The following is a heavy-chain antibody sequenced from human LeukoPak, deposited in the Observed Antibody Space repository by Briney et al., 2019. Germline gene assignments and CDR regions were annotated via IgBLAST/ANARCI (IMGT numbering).Heavy chain of an antibody. Sequence: GGSLRLSCAASGFTFSSYWMSWVRQAPGKGLEWVANIKQDGSEKYYVDSVKGRFTISRDNAKNSLYLQMNSLRAEDTAVYYCARDWQAYYDILTATPRPYYYYGMDVWGQGTTVTVSS. CDR1: GFTFSSYW. D-gene: IGHD3-9*01. CDR2: IKQDGSEK. J-gene: IGHJ6*02. V-gene: IGHV3-7*01. CDR3: ARDWQAYYDILTATPRPYYYYGMDV.